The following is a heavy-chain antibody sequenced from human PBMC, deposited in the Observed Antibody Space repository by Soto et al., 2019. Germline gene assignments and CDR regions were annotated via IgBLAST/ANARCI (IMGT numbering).Heavy chain of an antibody. D-gene: IGHD5-12*01. V-gene: IGHV4-59*01. J-gene: IGHJ4*02. CDR2: NYHSGTT. CDR1: GVTISTYY. CDR3: VREAYIGYGHAIDH. Sequence: SETLSLTCAVSGVTISTYYRSWIRQPPGKGLEWIGYNYHSGTTNYNPSLKSRVTISVDTSKNQFSLRLTSVTAADTAIYYCVREAYIGYGHAIDHWGQGTLVTVSS.